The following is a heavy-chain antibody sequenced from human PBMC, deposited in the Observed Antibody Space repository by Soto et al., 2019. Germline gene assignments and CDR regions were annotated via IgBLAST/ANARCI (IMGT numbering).Heavy chain of an antibody. V-gene: IGHV3-74*01. CDR3: ARPNYYYYYGMDV. CDR1: GFTFSSYW. J-gene: IGHJ6*02. CDR2: INSDGSST. Sequence: PGGSLRLSCAASGFTFSSYWMHWVRQAPGKGLVWVSRINSDGSSTSYADSVKGRFTISRDNAKNTLYLQMNSLRAEDTAVYYCARPNYYYYYGMDVWGQGTTVTVSS.